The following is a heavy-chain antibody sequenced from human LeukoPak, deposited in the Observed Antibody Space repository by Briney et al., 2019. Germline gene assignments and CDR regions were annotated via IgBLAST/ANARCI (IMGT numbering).Heavy chain of an antibody. CDR1: GGSFSGYY. D-gene: IGHD6-13*01. CDR2: INHSGST. J-gene: IGHJ4*02. Sequence: PSETLSLTCAVYGGSFSGYYWSWIRQPPGKGLEWIGEINHSGSTNYNPSLKSRVTISVDTSKNQFSLKLSSVTAADTAVYYCARVSSGEAAAFDYWGQGTLVTVSS. V-gene: IGHV4-34*01. CDR3: ARVSSGEAAAFDY.